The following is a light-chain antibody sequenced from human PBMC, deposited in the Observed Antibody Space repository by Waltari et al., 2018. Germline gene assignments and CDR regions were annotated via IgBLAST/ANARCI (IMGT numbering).Light chain of an antibody. CDR2: GAS. V-gene: IGKV3-15*01. Sequence: EIVMTQSPATLSVSPGERATLSCRASQSVSSNLAWYQQKPGQAPRRLIYGASTRATDIPAGFCRSGSGTEFTLTISSLQSEDFAVYYCHQYEHLPYTFGQGIKLEIK. CDR1: QSVSSN. J-gene: IGKJ2*01. CDR3: HQYEHLPYT.